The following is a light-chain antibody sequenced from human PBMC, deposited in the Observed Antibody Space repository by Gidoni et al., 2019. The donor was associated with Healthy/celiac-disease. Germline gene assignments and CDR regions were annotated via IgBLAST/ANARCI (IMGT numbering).Light chain of an antibody. CDR2: AAS. Sequence: DIQMTQSPSSLSASVGDRVTITCRASQSISSYLNWYQQKPGKAPKLLIYAASSLQSGVPSRFSGSGSGTDFTLTISSLQPEDFATYYCQQSYSTPPRSSYTFGQGTKLEIK. CDR3: QQSYSTPPRSSYT. V-gene: IGKV1-39*01. CDR1: QSISSY. J-gene: IGKJ2*01.